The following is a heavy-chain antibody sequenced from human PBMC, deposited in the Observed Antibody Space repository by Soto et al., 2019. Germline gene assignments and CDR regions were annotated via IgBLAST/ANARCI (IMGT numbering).Heavy chain of an antibody. CDR3: ARSLNPYYDFWSGSHYFDY. V-gene: IGHV3-48*02. D-gene: IGHD3-3*01. CDR2: ISSSSSTI. Sequence: GGSQRLSCAASGFNFGSYSMNWVRQAPGKGLEWVSYISSSSSTIYYADSVKGRFTISRDNAKNSLYLQMNSLRDEDTAVYYCARSLNPYYDFWSGSHYFDYWGQGTLVTVSS. J-gene: IGHJ4*02. CDR1: GFNFGSYS.